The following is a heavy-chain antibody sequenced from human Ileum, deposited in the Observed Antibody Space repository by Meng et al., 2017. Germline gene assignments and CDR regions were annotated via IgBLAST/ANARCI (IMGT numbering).Heavy chain of an antibody. CDR3: ASPPSEGDL. V-gene: IGHV3-30*04. CDR2: ISYDGSNK. CDR1: GFTFSSYA. J-gene: IGHJ2*01. Sequence: VQLVGSWGVVVQPGRSLRLSCAASGFTFSSYAMHWVRQAPGKGLEWVAVISYDGSNKYYTDSVKGRFTISRDNSKNTLYLQMNSLRAEDTAVYYCASPPSEGDLWGRGTLVTVSS. D-gene: IGHD3-10*01.